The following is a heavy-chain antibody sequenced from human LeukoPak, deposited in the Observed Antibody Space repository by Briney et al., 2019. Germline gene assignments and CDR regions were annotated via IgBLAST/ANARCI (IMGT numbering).Heavy chain of an antibody. J-gene: IGHJ5*02. CDR1: GFTFDDYG. CDR3: ARLVGYCSGDSCFNNWFDP. V-gene: IGHV3-20*04. Sequence: GGSLRLSCAASGFTFDDYGMSWVRQAPGKGLEWVSGINWNGGSTGYADSVKGRFTISRDNAKNSLYLQMNSLRTEDTALYYCARLVGYCSGDSCFNNWFDPWGQGTLVTVSS. D-gene: IGHD2-15*01. CDR2: INWNGGST.